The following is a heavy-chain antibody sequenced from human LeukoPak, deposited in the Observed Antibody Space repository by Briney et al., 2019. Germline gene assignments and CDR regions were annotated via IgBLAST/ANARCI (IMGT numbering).Heavy chain of an antibody. J-gene: IGHJ4*02. D-gene: IGHD1-26*01. V-gene: IGHV3-7*01. Sequence: GGSLRLSCAASGFTFSTYWMSWVRQAPGKGLEWVANINQDGSATNYVDSAKGRFIVSRDNAKNSVFLQMSSLRAEDTAVYYCAIAAGWEQAYWGQGTLVTVSS. CDR3: AIAAGWEQAY. CDR2: INQDGSAT. CDR1: GFTFSTYW.